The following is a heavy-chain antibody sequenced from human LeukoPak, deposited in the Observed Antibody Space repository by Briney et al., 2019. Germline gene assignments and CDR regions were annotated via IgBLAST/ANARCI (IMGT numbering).Heavy chain of an antibody. D-gene: IGHD3-22*01. CDR3: ARCSNYYDSSGYYSPIGYYYYMDV. V-gene: IGHV1-69*05. Sequence: SVKVSCKASGGTFSSYAISWVRQAPGQGLEWMGGIIPIFGTANYAQKFQGRVTITTDESTSTAYMELSSLRSEDTAVYYCARCSNYYDSSGYYSPIGYYYYMDVWGKGTTVTVSS. J-gene: IGHJ6*03. CDR1: GGTFSSYA. CDR2: IIPIFGTA.